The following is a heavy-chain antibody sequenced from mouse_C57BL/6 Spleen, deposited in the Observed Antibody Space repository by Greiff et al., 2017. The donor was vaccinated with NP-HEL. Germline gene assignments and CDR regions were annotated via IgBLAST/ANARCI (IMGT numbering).Heavy chain of an antibody. CDR1: GFNIKDYY. CDR3: ARWGWYFGD. D-gene: IGHD1-1*02. J-gene: IGHJ2*01. V-gene: IGHV14-2*01. CDR2: IDPEDGET. Sequence: VQLQQSGAELVKPGASVKLSCTASGFNIKDYYMHWVKQRTEQGLEWIGRIDPEDGETKYASQFQGQATITADTSSNTAYLQLSSLTSEDTAVDYCARWGWYFGDGGQGTTLTVAA.